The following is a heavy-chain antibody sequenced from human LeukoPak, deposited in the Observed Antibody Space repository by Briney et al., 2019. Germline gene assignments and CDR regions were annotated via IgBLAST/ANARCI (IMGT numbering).Heavy chain of an antibody. V-gene: IGHV3-43*02. CDR3: AKDTGGYDNPYYFDY. J-gene: IGHJ4*02. CDR2: ISGDGGST. CDR1: GFTFDDYA. Sequence: GGSLRLSCAASGFTFDDYAMHWVRQAPGKGLEWVSLISGDGGSTYYADSVKGRFTISRDNSKNSLYLQMNSLRTEETALYYCAKDTGGYDNPYYFDYWGQGTLVTVSS. D-gene: IGHD5-12*01.